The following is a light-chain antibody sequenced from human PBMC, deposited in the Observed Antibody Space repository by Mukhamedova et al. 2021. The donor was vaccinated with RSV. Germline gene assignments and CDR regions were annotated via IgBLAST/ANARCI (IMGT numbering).Light chain of an antibody. CDR2: AAS. Sequence: WYQRRVHGKAPKLLIYAASSLQGGVPSRFSGSGFGTDFSLTISSLQPQDFATYYCQGANTFPLTFGGGTRVEI. V-gene: IGKV1-12*01. CDR3: QGANTFPLT. J-gene: IGKJ4*01.